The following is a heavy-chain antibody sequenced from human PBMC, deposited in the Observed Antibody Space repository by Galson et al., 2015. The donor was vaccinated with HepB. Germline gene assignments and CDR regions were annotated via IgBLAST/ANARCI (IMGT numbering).Heavy chain of an antibody. CDR1: GSTFSTHA. CDR2: ISGGGTST. J-gene: IGHJ5*01. V-gene: IGHV3-23*01. CDR3: AQGYCLFES. Sequence: SLRLSCAASGSTFSTHAMTWVRQVPGKGLEWLSTISGGGTSTYYTDSVKGRFTISRDNSKNTLCLQMRSLRAEDAAVYYCAQGYCLFESWGQGVLVTVSS. D-gene: IGHD1-26*01.